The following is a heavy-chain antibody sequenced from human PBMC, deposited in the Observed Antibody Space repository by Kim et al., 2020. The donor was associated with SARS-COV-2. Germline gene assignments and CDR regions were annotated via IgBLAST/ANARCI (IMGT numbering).Heavy chain of an antibody. CDR2: IYYSGST. CDR1: GGSISSYY. J-gene: IGHJ5*02. D-gene: IGHD3-10*01. V-gene: IGHV4-59*13. CDR3: AGDRRGGAMVRGVLPRCWFDP. Sequence: SETLSLTCTVSGGSISSYYWSWIRQPPGKGLEWIGYIYYSGSTNYNPSLKSRVTISVDTSKNQFSLKLSSVTAADTAVYYFAGDRRGGAMVRGVLPRCWFDPWGQGTLVTVSS.